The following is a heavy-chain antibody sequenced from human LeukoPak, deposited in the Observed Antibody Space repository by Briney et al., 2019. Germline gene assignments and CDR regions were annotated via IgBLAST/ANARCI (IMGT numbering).Heavy chain of an antibody. V-gene: IGHV4-59*01. CDR2: IYYSGST. Sequence: SETLSLTCAVYGGSFSGYYWSWIRQPPGKGLEWIGYIYYSGSTNYNPSLKSRVTISVDTSKNQFSLKLSSVTAADTAVYYCARDSYGLFDYWGQGTLVTVSS. CDR3: ARDSYGLFDY. D-gene: IGHD5-18*01. J-gene: IGHJ4*02. CDR1: GGSFSGYY.